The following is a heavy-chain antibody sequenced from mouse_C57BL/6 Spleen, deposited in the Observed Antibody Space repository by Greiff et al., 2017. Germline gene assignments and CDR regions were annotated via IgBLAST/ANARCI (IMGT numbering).Heavy chain of an antibody. V-gene: IGHV3-1*01. CDR1: GYSITSGYD. D-gene: IGHD2-3*01. CDR3: ARDGYSAWFAY. CDR2: ISYSGST. J-gene: IGHJ3*01. Sequence: EVQVVESGPGMVKPSQSLSLTCTVTGYSITSGYDWHWIRHFPGNKLEWMGYISYSGSTNYNPSLKSRISITHDTSKNHFFLKLNSVTTEDTATYYCARDGYSAWFAYWGQGTLVTVSA.